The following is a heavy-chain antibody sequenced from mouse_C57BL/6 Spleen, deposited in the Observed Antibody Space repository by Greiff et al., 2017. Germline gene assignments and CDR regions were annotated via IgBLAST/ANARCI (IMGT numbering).Heavy chain of an antibody. CDR1: GYTFTRYW. CDR2: IDPNSGGT. J-gene: IGHJ1*03. V-gene: IGHV1-72*01. CDR3: ARSDDYQYFDV. D-gene: IGHD2-4*01. Sequence: QVQLQQPGAELVKPGASVKLSCKASGYTFTRYWMHWVKQRPGRGLEWIGRIDPNSGGTKYNEKFKSKDTLTVATPSSTAYIQLSSRTSEDAAVYYCARSDDYQYFDVWGTGTTVTVSS.